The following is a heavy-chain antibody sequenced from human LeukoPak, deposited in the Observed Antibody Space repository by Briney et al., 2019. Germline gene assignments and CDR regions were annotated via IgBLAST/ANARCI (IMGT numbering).Heavy chain of an antibody. Sequence: GGSLRLSCAASGFTFSNAWMSWVRQTPGKGLEGGGRIKSKTDGGTTDYAAPVKGRFTISRDDSKNTLYLQMNSLKTEDTAVYYCTTDIVVVPAGEGDYWGQGTLVTVSS. CDR1: GFTFSNAW. V-gene: IGHV3-15*01. D-gene: IGHD2-2*01. CDR2: IKSKTDGGTT. J-gene: IGHJ4*02. CDR3: TTDIVVVPAGEGDY.